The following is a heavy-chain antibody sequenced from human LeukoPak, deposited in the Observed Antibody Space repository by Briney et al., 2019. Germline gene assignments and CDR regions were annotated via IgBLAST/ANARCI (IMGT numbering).Heavy chain of an antibody. D-gene: IGHD3-10*01. CDR1: GGTFSSYA. CDR3: ARVFYGSGAYYYYGMDV. J-gene: IGHJ6*04. CDR2: IIPIFGTA. V-gene: IGHV1-69*13. Sequence: GASVKVSCKASGGTFSSYAISWVRQAPGQGLEWMGGIIPIFGTANYAQKFQGRVTITADESTSTAYMELSSLRSEDTAVYYCARVFYGSGAYYYYGMDVWGKGTTVTVYS.